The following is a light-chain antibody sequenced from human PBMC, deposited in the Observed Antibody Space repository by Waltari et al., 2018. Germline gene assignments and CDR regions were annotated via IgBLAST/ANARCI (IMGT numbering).Light chain of an antibody. CDR2: GAS. CDR1: QSVSRSN. Sequence: IVLTQSPGTLSLSAGERATLSCRASQSVSRSNLAWYQQKPGQAPRLLIYGASTRATGIPDRFSGSGSGTDFTLTINRLEPEDFAAYFCQQSGSSPPYTFGQGTKLEI. V-gene: IGKV3-20*01. J-gene: IGKJ2*01. CDR3: QQSGSSPPYT.